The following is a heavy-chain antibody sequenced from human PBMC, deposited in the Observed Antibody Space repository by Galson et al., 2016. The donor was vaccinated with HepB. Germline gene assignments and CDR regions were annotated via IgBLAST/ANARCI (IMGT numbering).Heavy chain of an antibody. CDR2: IYYSGST. CDR1: GGSISSSSYY. CDR3: ARHLKIQLWLRRNWFDP. V-gene: IGHV4-39*01. D-gene: IGHD5-18*01. Sequence: SETLSLTCTVSGGSISSSSYYWGWIRQPPGKGLEWIGSIYYSGSTYYNPSLKSRVTISVDTSKNQFSLKLSSVTAADTAVYYCARHLKIQLWLRRNWFDPWGQGTLVTVSS. J-gene: IGHJ5*02.